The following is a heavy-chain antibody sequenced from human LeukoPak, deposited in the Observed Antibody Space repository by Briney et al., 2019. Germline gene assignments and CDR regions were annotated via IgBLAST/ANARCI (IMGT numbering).Heavy chain of an antibody. CDR3: AKRGVVVRVILVGFHKEANYFDS. CDR2: ISGGCGGT. V-gene: IGHV3-23*01. Sequence: GGSLRLSCAVSGLTLSNYGMSWVRQAPGKGLEWVAGISGGCGGTKYAHSVKGRFTVSRDNPKNTLYLQMHSLRAEDTAVYFCAKRGVVVRVILVGFHKEANYFDSWGQGALVTVSS. J-gene: IGHJ4*02. CDR1: GLTLSNYG. D-gene: IGHD3-10*01.